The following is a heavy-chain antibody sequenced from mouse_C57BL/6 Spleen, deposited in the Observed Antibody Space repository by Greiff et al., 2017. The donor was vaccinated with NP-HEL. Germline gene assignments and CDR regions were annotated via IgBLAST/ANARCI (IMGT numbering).Heavy chain of an antibody. D-gene: IGHD1-1*01. CDR2: IYPGSGNT. J-gene: IGHJ3*01. V-gene: IGHV1-76*01. CDR3: ARWGYGSSWFAY. CDR1: GYTFTDYY. Sequence: VQLQQSGAELVRPGASVKLSCKASGYTFTDYYINWVKQRPGQGLEWIARIYPGSGNTYYNEKFKGKATLTAEKSSSTAYMQLSSLTSEDSAVYFCARWGYGSSWFAYWGQGTLVTVSA.